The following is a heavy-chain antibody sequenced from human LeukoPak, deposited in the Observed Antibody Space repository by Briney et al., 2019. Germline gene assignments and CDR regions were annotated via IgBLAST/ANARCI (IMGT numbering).Heavy chain of an antibody. D-gene: IGHD2-2*01. V-gene: IGHV3-30*18. CDR2: ISYVGSNK. Sequence: GRSLRHSCAASGFTFSSYGMHWVRQAPGKGLEWVAVISYVGSNKYYADSVKGRFTFSRDNSKNTLYLQMNSLRAEDTAVYYCAKDHQDIVVVPAATAYYYGMDVWGQGTTVTVSS. CDR1: GFTFSSYG. J-gene: IGHJ6*02. CDR3: AKDHQDIVVVPAATAYYYGMDV.